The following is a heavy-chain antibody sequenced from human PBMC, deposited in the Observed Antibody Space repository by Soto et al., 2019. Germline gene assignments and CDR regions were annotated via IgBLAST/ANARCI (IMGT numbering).Heavy chain of an antibody. CDR3: AHRRCYYGSGSYSGMLSFDP. CDR1: GFSLSTSGVA. D-gene: IGHD3-10*01. V-gene: IGHV2-5*02. CDR2: IYWDDEK. J-gene: IGHJ5*02. Sequence: QITLKESGPTLVKPTQTLTLTCTFSGFSLSTSGVAVGWIRQPPGKALEWLALIYWDDEKRYSPSLKSRLTIQKYTSKNQMVLTMTNMDHVDTAAYCGAHRRCYYGSGSYSGMLSFDPWGQGTLVTVSS.